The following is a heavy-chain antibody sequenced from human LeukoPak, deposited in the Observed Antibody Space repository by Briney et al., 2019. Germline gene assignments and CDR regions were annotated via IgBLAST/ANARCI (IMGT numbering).Heavy chain of an antibody. Sequence: GGSLRLSCAASGFTFSSYWMSWVRQAPGKGLEWVANIKQDGSEKYYVDSVKGRFTISRDDAKNSLYLQMNSLRAEDTAVYYCARGGVGYSYGFDYWGQGTLVTVSS. CDR2: IKQDGSEK. D-gene: IGHD5-18*01. CDR1: GFTFSSYW. CDR3: ARGGVGYSYGFDY. J-gene: IGHJ4*02. V-gene: IGHV3-7*01.